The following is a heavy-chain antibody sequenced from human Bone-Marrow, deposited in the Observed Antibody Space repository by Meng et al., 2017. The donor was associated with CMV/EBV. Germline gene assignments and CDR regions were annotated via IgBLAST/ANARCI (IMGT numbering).Heavy chain of an antibody. CDR3: ARGAAAGRHWFDP. D-gene: IGHD6-13*01. V-gene: IGHV1-69*10. J-gene: IGHJ5*02. CDR2: IIPILGIA. Sequence: SVKVSCKASGGTFSSYAISWVRQAPGQGLEWMGGIIPILGIANYAQKFQGRVTITADKSTSTAYMELSSLRSEDTAVYYCARGAAAGRHWFDPCGQGTLVTVSS. CDR1: GGTFSSYA.